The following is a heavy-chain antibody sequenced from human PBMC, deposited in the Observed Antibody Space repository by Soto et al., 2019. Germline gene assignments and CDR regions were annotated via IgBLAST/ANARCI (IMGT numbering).Heavy chain of an antibody. CDR3: ARDLLWFGELGPDYYYGMDV. J-gene: IGHJ6*02. Sequence: SETLSLTCTVSGGSISSYYWSWIRQPPGKGLEWIGYIYYSGSTNYNPSLKSRVTISVDTSKNQFSLKLSSVTAADTAVYYCARDLLWFGELGPDYYYGMDVWGQGTTVTV. CDR1: GGSISSYY. V-gene: IGHV4-59*01. D-gene: IGHD3-10*01. CDR2: IYYSGST.